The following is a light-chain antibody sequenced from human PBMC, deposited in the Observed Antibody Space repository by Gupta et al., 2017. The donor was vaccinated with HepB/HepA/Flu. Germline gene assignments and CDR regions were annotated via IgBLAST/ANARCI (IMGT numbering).Light chain of an antibody. CDR3: QSVDRSGTSVV. V-gene: IGLV3-25*03. CDR1: PSPPQY. Sequence: SYELTQPPSVSVSPGHTARITRPCGPSPPQYTYWYQQKPGQAPVLIIYKDTKRPSGIPERFSASSSGTTVTLIITEVQAEDEADYYCQSVDRSGTSVVFGGGAKLTVL. CDR2: KDT. J-gene: IGLJ2*01.